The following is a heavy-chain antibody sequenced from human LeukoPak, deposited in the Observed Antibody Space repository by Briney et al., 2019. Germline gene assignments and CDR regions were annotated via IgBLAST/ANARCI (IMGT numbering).Heavy chain of an antibody. CDR1: GFTFSTYS. D-gene: IGHD3-9*01. CDR2: NSSSSSYI. CDR3: ARGDDMSSPDY. J-gene: IGHJ4*02. V-gene: IGHV3-21*01. Sequence: GGSLRLSCAASGFTFSTYSMNWVRQAPGKGLEWVSSNSSSSSYIYYADSVKGRFTISRDNAKNSLYLQMNSLRAEDTAVYYCARGDDMSSPDYWGQGTLVTVSS.